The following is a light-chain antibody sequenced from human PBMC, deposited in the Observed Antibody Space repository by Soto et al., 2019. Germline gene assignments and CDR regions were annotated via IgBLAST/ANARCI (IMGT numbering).Light chain of an antibody. J-gene: IGLJ1*01. CDR3: CSYAGSHTFV. V-gene: IGLV2-11*01. Sequence: QSALTQPRSVSGSPGQSVTISCTGTSSDVGDYIYVSWHQQTPGTAPKLIIFDVTKRPSGVPDRFSGSKSGSTASLTISGLQAEDEADYYCCSYAGSHTFVFGTGTKLTVL. CDR2: DVT. CDR1: SSDVGDYIY.